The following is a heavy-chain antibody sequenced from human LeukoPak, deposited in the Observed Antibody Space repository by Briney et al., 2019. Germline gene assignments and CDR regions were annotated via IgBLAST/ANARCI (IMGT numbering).Heavy chain of an antibody. D-gene: IGHD5-18*01. CDR3: ARDPGYSYGFDY. CDR2: ISSSGSTI. J-gene: IGHJ4*02. CDR1: GFTFSSYE. V-gene: IGHV3-48*03. Sequence: GGSLSLSCAASGFTFSSYEMNWVRQAPGKGLELVSYISSSGSTIYYADSVKGRFTISRDNAKNSLYLQMNSLRAEDTAVYYCARDPGYSYGFDYWGQGTLVTVSS.